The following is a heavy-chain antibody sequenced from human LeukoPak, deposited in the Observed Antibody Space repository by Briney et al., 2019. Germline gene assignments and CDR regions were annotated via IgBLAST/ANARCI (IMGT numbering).Heavy chain of an antibody. CDR3: ARGPAIYYGSSGYSLDY. CDR1: GYTFRSHY. CDR2: INPTGGRT. Sequence: ASVKVSCKASGYTFRSHYIHWVRQAPGQGLEWVGIINPTGGRTDYAQRFQGRVTMTRDTSTSTVYMGLSSLRSDDTAVYYCARGPAIYYGSSGYSLDYWGQGTLVTVSS. J-gene: IGHJ4*02. V-gene: IGHV1-46*01. D-gene: IGHD3-22*01.